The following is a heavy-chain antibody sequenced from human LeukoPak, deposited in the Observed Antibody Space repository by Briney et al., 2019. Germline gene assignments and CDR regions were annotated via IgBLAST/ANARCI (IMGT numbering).Heavy chain of an antibody. CDR2: IIPIFGTA. Sequence: SVKVSCKASGGTFSSYAISWVRPAPVQGLEWMGGIIPIFGTANYAQKFQGRVTITADKSTSTAYMELSSLRSEDTAVYYCARVLRFLEWGYYYYYMDVWGKGTTVTVSS. J-gene: IGHJ6*03. CDR1: GGTFSSYA. CDR3: ARVLRFLEWGYYYYYMDV. V-gene: IGHV1-69*06. D-gene: IGHD3-3*01.